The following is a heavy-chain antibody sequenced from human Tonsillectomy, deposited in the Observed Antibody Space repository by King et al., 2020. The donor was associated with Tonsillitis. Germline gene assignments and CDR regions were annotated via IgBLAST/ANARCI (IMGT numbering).Heavy chain of an antibody. D-gene: IGHD1-26*01. V-gene: IGHV1-2*02. Sequence: QLVQSGTEVKKPGASVKVPCKASGYSFTDYYIHWVRQAPGQGLEWMGWINPNSGGTNYAQKYQDRVTMTRDTSISTAYMELSSLRSDDTAVYYCARWFMEVGTIGDDNWFDPWGQGTLVTVSS. J-gene: IGHJ5*02. CDR1: GYSFTDYY. CDR2: INPNSGGT. CDR3: ARWFMEVGTIGDDNWFDP.